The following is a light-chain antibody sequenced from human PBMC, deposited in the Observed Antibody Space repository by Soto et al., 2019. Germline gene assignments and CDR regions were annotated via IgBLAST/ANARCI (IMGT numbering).Light chain of an antibody. J-gene: IGKJ1*01. Sequence: DIQMTQSPSPLSASVGDRVTITCRASQSISSYLNWYQQKPGKAPKVLLYAASSLQSGVPSRFSGSGAGIDFSLAIASLQPEDFGTYYCQRSYSTPRTFGQGTKVEIK. CDR2: AAS. V-gene: IGKV1-39*01. CDR1: QSISSY. CDR3: QRSYSTPRT.